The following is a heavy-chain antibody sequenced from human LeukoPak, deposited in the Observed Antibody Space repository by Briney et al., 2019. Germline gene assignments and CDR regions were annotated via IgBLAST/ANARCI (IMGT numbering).Heavy chain of an antibody. V-gene: IGHV4-31*03. CDR3: ARKLGVVLEAFDI. J-gene: IGHJ3*02. D-gene: IGHD3-3*01. CDR2: IYYSGST. CDR1: GGSISSGGYY. Sequence: PSETLSLTCTVSGGSISSGGYYWSWIRQHPGKGLEWIGYIYYSGSTYYNPSLKSRVTISVDTSKNQFSLKLGSVTAADTAVYYCARKLGVVLEAFDIWGQGTMVTVSS.